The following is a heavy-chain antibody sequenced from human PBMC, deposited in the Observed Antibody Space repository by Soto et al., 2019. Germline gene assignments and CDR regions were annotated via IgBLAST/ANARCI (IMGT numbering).Heavy chain of an antibody. CDR2: IYYSGST. CDR3: VSGTSFYDVLTGYYVDRWFDP. CDR1: GGSISSSSDY. J-gene: IGHJ5*02. V-gene: IGHV4-39*01. Sequence: SETLSLTCTVSGGSISSSSDYWGWIRQPPGKGLEWIGSIYYSGSTYYNPSLKSRVTISVDRSRNQFSLNLRSVTAADTAVYYCVSGTSFYDVLTGYYVDRWFDPWGQGTLVTVSS. D-gene: IGHD3-9*01.